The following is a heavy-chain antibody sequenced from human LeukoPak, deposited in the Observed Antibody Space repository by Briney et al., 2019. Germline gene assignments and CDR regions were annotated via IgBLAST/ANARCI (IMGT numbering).Heavy chain of an antibody. Sequence: SQTLSLTCTVSGGAISSGDDYWSWIRQHPGKGLEWIGYIYYSGSTFYNPSLKSRVTISMDTSENQFSLKLASVTAADTAVYYCARGTIGAREVLDFWGQGTLVTVSS. V-gene: IGHV4-31*03. J-gene: IGHJ4*02. CDR3: ARGTIGAREVLDF. CDR1: GGAISSGDDY. D-gene: IGHD4/OR15-4a*01. CDR2: IYYSGST.